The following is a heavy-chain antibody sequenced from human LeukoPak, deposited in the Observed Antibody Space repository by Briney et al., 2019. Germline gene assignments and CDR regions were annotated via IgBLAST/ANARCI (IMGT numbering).Heavy chain of an antibody. CDR3: ARKGTGLAFDV. CDR1: DYTFTSYG. D-gene: IGHD3-10*01. V-gene: IGHV1-18*04. Sequence: ASVKVSCKASDYTFTSYGISWVRQAPGQGLEYMGRISANNGDTSYPQKVQGRVTMTTDTSTTTAYMELRSLRSDDTAVYYCARKGTGLAFDVWGQGTMVTVSS. CDR2: ISANNGDT. J-gene: IGHJ3*01.